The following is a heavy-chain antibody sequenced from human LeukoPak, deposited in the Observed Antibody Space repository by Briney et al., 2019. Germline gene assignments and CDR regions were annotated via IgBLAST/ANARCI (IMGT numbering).Heavy chain of an antibody. Sequence: PGGSLRLSCAASGFTFSSYAMSWVRQAPGKGLEWVSAISGSGGSTYYADSVKGRFTISRDNAQNSLYLQTNSLRAEDTAVYYCTRGSYGDYEYWGQGTLVTVSS. V-gene: IGHV3-23*01. J-gene: IGHJ4*02. CDR2: ISGSGGST. D-gene: IGHD4-17*01. CDR3: TRGSYGDYEY. CDR1: GFTFSSYA.